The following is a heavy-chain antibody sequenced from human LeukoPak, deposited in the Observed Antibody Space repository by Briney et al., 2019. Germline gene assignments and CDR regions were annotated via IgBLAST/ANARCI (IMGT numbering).Heavy chain of an antibody. CDR1: GFTLSNAW. V-gene: IGHV3-15*01. CDR2: IKSKTDRGTT. CDR3: TTDAGIIDY. J-gene: IGHJ4*02. D-gene: IGHD6-13*01. Sequence: GGSLRLSCAAYGFTLSNAWMGWVRQAPGWGLGWDGRIKSKTDRGTTDYAAPVKGRSTISRNDSTNTLYRQMNILKTADTAVYYCTTDAGIIDYWGQGTLVTVSS.